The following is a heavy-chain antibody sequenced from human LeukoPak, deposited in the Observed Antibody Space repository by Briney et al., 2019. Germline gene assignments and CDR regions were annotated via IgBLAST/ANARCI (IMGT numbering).Heavy chain of an antibody. CDR1: GFTFSSSA. CDR3: ARDPHDYGALGYFDY. V-gene: IGHV3-23*01. Sequence: GGSLRLSCAASGFTFSSSAMSWVRQAPGKGLEWVSSISGSGSGGSTYYADSVKGRFTISRDNSKNTLYLQMNSLRAEDTAMYYCARDPHDYGALGYFDYWGQGTLVTVSS. CDR2: ISGSGSGGST. J-gene: IGHJ4*02. D-gene: IGHD4-17*01.